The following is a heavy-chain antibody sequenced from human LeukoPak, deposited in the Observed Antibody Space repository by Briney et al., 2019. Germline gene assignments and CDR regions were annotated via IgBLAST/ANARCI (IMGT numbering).Heavy chain of an antibody. CDR2: IYPGDSDT. V-gene: IGHV5-51*01. CDR1: GYRFTTYW. Sequence: GESLKISCKGSGYRFTTYWIGWVRQMPGKGLEWMGIIYPGDSDTRYSPPFQGQVTISADKSISTAYLQWSSLKASDTAMYYCARRFDTSGFFQNWGQGTLVTVSS. D-gene: IGHD3-22*01. CDR3: ARRFDTSGFFQN. J-gene: IGHJ1*01.